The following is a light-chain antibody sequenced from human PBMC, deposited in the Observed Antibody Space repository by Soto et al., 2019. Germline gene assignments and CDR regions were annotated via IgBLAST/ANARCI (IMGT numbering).Light chain of an antibody. CDR2: DAS. J-gene: IGKJ1*01. CDR3: QQYNNWPPWT. Sequence: IVLTQSPGTLSLSPGERATLSCRAGQSVSSNYLAWYQQKPGQAPRLLIYDASNRATGIPARFSGSGSGTEFTLTISSLQSEDFAVYYCQQYNNWPPWTFGQGTKVDIK. V-gene: IGKV3-15*01. CDR1: QSVSSN.